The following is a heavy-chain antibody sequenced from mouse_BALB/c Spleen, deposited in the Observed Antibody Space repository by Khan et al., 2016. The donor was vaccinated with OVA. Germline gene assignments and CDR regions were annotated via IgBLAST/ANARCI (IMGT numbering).Heavy chain of an antibody. CDR2: INTYTGEP. J-gene: IGHJ4*01. V-gene: IGHV9-3-1*01. CDR3: ANPPCYSYVMAY. Sequence: QIQLVQSGPELKKPGETVKISCKASGYTFTNYGMNWVKQAPGRGLKWMGWINTYTGEPTYADDFKGRFAFSLETSASTAYLQINNLKNEDTATCVCANPPCYSYVMAYWGQGTSVTVSS. CDR1: GYTFTNYG.